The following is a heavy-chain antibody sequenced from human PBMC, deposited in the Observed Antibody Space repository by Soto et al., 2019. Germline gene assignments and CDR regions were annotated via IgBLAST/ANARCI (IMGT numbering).Heavy chain of an antibody. CDR1: GFTFSSYA. Sequence: EVQLLESGGGLVQPGGSLRLSCAASGFTFSSYAMSWVRQAPGKGLEWVSAISGSGGSTYYADPVKGRFTISRDNSKNALYLQMNSLRAEDTAVYYCAKDHGRIVGATTRFDYWGQGTLVTVSS. J-gene: IGHJ4*02. V-gene: IGHV3-23*01. D-gene: IGHD1-26*01. CDR2: ISGSGGST. CDR3: AKDHGRIVGATTRFDY.